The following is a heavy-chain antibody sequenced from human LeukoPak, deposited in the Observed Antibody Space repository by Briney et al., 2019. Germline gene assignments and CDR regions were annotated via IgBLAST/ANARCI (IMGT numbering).Heavy chain of an antibody. D-gene: IGHD4-23*01. V-gene: IGHV3-30*03. CDR3: ARGGGNSVLFYFDY. J-gene: IGHJ4*02. CDR1: GFTFSTYG. CDR2: ISYDGSNK. Sequence: PGGSLRLSCAASGFTFSTYGMHWVRQAPGKGLEWVAVISYDGSNKYYADSVKGRFTISRDNSKNTLYLQMNSLRAEDTAVYYCARGGGNSVLFYFDYWGQGTLVTVSS.